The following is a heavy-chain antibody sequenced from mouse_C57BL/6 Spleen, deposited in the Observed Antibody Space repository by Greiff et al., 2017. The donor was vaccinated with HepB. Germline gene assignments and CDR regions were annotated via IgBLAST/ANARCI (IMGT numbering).Heavy chain of an antibody. CDR3: ARRWSYEGYLWYFDV. Sequence: QVQLQQPGAELVMPGASVKLSCKASGYTFTSYWMHWVKQRPGQGLEWIGEIDPSDSYTNYNQKFKGKSTLTVDKSSSTAYMQLSSLTSEDSAVYYWARRWSYEGYLWYFDVWGTGTTVTVSS. J-gene: IGHJ1*03. D-gene: IGHD2-3*01. V-gene: IGHV1-69*01. CDR2: IDPSDSYT. CDR1: GYTFTSYW.